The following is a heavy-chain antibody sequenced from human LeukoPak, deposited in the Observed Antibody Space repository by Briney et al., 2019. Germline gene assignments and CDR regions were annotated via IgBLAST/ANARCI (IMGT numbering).Heavy chain of an antibody. V-gene: IGHV1-69*01. D-gene: IGHD2-21*02. Sequence: PVKVSCKASGGTFSSYAISWVRQAPGQGLEWMGGIIPIFGTANYAQKFQGRVTITADESTSTAYMELSSLRSEDTAVYYCASPYCGGDCYWDSGRGRAFDIWGQGTMVTVSS. CDR2: IIPIFGTA. CDR3: ASPYCGGDCYWDSGRGRAFDI. J-gene: IGHJ3*02. CDR1: GGTFSSYA.